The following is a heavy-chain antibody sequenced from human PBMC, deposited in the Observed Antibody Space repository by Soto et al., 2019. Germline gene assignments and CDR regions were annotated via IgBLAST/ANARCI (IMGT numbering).Heavy chain of an antibody. Sequence: EVQLVESGGGLVQPGGSLRLSCAASGFTFSSYDMHWVRQATGKGLEWVSAIGTAGDTYYPGSVKGRFTISRENAKNSLYLQMNSLRAGDTAVYYCARAYDILTCYYKPPYYMDVWGKGTTVTVSS. J-gene: IGHJ6*03. CDR3: ARAYDILTCYYKPPYYMDV. CDR2: IGTAGDT. CDR1: GFTFSSYD. V-gene: IGHV3-13*01. D-gene: IGHD3-9*01.